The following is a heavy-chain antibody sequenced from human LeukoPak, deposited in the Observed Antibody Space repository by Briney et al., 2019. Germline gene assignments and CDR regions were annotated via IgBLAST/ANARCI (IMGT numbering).Heavy chain of an antibody. CDR2: IIPIFGTA. D-gene: IGHD3-22*01. V-gene: IGHV1-69*05. Sequence: SVKVSCKASGGTFGSYAISWVRQAPGQGLEWMGRIIPIFGTANYAQKFQGRVTITTDESTSTAYMELSSLRSEDTAVYYCASTLDYYDSSGYYYPHFDYWGQGTLVTVSS. CDR1: GGTFGSYA. CDR3: ASTLDYYDSSGYYYPHFDY. J-gene: IGHJ4*02.